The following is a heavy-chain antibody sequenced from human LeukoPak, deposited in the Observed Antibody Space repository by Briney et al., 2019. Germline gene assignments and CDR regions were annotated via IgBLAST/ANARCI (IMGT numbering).Heavy chain of an antibody. J-gene: IGHJ4*02. D-gene: IGHD3-3*01. CDR2: IRSKANSYAT. Sequence: GGSLRLSCAASGFTFSGSAMHWVRQASGKGLEWVGRIRSKANSYATAYAASVKGRFTISRDDSKNTAYLQMNSLRAEDTAVYYCASHNVLRPDGGDYWGQGTLVTVSS. CDR1: GFTFSGSA. CDR3: ASHNVLRPDGGDY. V-gene: IGHV3-73*01.